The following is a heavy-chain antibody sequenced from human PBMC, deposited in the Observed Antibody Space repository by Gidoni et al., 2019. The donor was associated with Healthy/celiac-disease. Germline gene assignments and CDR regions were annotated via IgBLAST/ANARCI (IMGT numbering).Heavy chain of an antibody. V-gene: IGHV1-24*01. CDR2: FDPEDGET. CDR3: ATLGNEPRITMVRGDMDV. D-gene: IGHD3-10*01. CDR1: GYTLTELS. Sequence: QVQLVQSGAEVKKPGASVKVSCKVSGYTLTELSMHWVRQAPGKGLEWMGGFDPEDGETIYAQKFQGRVTMTEDTSTDTAYMELSSLRSEDTAVYYCATLGNEPRITMVRGDMDVWGQGTTVTVSS. J-gene: IGHJ6*02.